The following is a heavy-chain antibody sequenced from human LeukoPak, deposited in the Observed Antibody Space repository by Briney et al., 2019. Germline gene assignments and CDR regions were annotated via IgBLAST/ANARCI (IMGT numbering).Heavy chain of an antibody. Sequence: GGSLRLSCVASGFTVSSNYMRWVREAPGKGLEWVSVIYSGGNTYYADSVKGRFTISRDKSKNTLYLQMSSLRVEDTAVYYCVKGYCSSISCYEDYWGQGTLVTVSS. CDR1: GFTVSSNY. CDR2: IYSGGNT. D-gene: IGHD2-2*01. V-gene: IGHV3-66*01. CDR3: VKGYCSSISCYEDY. J-gene: IGHJ4*02.